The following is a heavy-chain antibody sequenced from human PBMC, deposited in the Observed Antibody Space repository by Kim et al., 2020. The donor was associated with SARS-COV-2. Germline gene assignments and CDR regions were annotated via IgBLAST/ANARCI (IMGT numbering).Heavy chain of an antibody. J-gene: IGHJ4*02. D-gene: IGHD6-13*01. Sequence: SLKSRVTISVDTSKNQFSLKLSSVTAADTAVYYCASTGYSSSWPPYYFDYWGQGTLVTVSS. CDR3: ASTGYSSSWPPYYFDY. V-gene: IGHV4-34*13.